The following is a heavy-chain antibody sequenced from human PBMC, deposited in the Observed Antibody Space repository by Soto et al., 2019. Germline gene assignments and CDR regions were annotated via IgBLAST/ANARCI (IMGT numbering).Heavy chain of an antibody. CDR1: GGTFSSYA. Sequence: SVKVSCKASGGTFSSYAISWVRQAPGQGLEWMGGIIPIFGTANYAQKFQGRVTITADESTSTAYMELSSLRSEDTAVYYCARIHGSGSPYYYYGMDVWGQGTTVTVSS. D-gene: IGHD3-10*01. V-gene: IGHV1-69*13. CDR2: IIPIFGTA. J-gene: IGHJ6*02. CDR3: ARIHGSGSPYYYYGMDV.